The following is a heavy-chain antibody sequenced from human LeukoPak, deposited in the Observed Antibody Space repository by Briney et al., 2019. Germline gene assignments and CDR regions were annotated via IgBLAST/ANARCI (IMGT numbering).Heavy chain of an antibody. V-gene: IGHV4-30-2*01. CDR2: IYHSGST. J-gene: IGHJ2*01. CDR1: GFTFTDYY. CDR3: ARDSGELRRGGYWYFDL. Sequence: LRLSCAASGFTFTDYYMSWIRQPPGKGLEWIGYIYHSGSTYYNPSLKSRVTISVDRSKNQFSLKLSSVTAADTAVYYCARDSGELRRGGYWYFDLWGRGTLVTVSS. D-gene: IGHD1-7*01.